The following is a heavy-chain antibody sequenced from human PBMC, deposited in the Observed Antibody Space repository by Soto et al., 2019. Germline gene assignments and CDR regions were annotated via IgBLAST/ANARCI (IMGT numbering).Heavy chain of an antibody. Sequence: QVQLQESGPGLVKPSQTLSLTCTVSGGSISSGGYYWSWIRQHPGKGLEWIGYIYYSGSTYYNPSLNSRVTIAVDPSKNHASPTLSSVTATDTPVYYCASRLSSLYYYYGMDVWGQGTTVTVSS. J-gene: IGHJ6*02. CDR1: GGSISSGGYY. CDR3: ASRLSSLYYYYGMDV. CDR2: IYYSGST. D-gene: IGHD3-16*02. V-gene: IGHV4-31*03.